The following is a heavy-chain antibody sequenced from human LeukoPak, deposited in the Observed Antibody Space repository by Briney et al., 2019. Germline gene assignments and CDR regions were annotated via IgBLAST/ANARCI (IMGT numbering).Heavy chain of an antibody. CDR2: ISAYNGDT. D-gene: IGHD3-9*01. Sequence: ASVKVSCMASGYIFPAYGISWVRQAPGQGLEWMGWISAYNGDTDYAQNLQGRFTMTTDTSTSTAYMELRSLRSDDTAVYYCARVGYYDVLTGYCDYWGQGTLVTVSS. J-gene: IGHJ4*02. CDR1: GYIFPAYG. CDR3: ARVGYYDVLTGYCDY. V-gene: IGHV1-18*01.